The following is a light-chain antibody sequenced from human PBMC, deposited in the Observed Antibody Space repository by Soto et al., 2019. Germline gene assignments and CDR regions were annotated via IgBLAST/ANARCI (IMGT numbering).Light chain of an antibody. CDR3: QKYDRAPFT. J-gene: IGKJ3*01. CDR1: QGISNY. Sequence: DIQMTQSPSSLSAYLGDRVTITCRASQGISNYLAWYQQNPGRLPKLLLFGASTLQSGVPARFSGSGSGTLFTLTINGLLPEDVATYYCQKYDRAPFTFGPGTKVDFK. V-gene: IGKV1-27*01. CDR2: GAS.